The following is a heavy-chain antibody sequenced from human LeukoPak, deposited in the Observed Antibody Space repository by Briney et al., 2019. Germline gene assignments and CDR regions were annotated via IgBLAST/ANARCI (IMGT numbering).Heavy chain of an antibody. CDR3: TRTAPSGYYTSGAYFDP. J-gene: IGHJ5*02. CDR1: GFTLSESA. CDR2: IRSKANNYAT. D-gene: IGHD3-22*01. Sequence: AGGSLKLSCAASGFTLSESAVHWVRRASGKGLEWVGRIRSKANNYATAYGASVKGRLTISRDDSENTAYLQMNSLKTEDTAVYYCTRTAPSGYYTSGAYFDPWGQGTLVTVSS. V-gene: IGHV3-73*01.